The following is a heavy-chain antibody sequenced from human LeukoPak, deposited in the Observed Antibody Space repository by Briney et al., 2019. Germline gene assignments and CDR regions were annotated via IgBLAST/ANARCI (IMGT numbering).Heavy chain of an antibody. J-gene: IGHJ4*02. D-gene: IGHD3-10*01. CDR3: ARDTESYYYGSGSYYNAFGY. CDR1: GFTFSSYA. Sequence: GGSLRLSCAASGFTFSSYAMSWVRQAPGKGLEWVSAISGSGGSTYYADSVKGRFTISRDNSKNTLYLQMNSLRAEDTAVYYCARDTESYYYGSGSYYNAFGYWGQGTLVTVSS. V-gene: IGHV3-23*01. CDR2: ISGSGGST.